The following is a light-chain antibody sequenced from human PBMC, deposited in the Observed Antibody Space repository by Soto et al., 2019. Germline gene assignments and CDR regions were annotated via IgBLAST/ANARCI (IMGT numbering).Light chain of an antibody. CDR2: KAS. J-gene: IGKJ1*01. CDR1: QSISSW. CDR3: QQYNSYRT. V-gene: IGKV1-5*03. Sequence: IQLTQSPSSLSASVGDRVTITCRASQSISSWLAWYQQKPGKAPKLLIYKASSLKSGVPSRFSGSGSGTEFTLTISSLQPDDFATYYCQQYNSYRTFGQGTKV.